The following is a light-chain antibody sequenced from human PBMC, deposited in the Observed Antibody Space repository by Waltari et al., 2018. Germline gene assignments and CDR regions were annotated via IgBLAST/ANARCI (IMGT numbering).Light chain of an antibody. CDR1: SLRYYY. Sequence: SSELTQAPAVSVALGQTVKITCQGASLRYYYANWYRQRPGQAPLLVMYGKNNRPSGIPDRFSGSYSGDTASLTITGAQAEDEADYYCNSRDSDGNPFVFGPATKVTVL. CDR3: NSRDSDGNPFV. J-gene: IGLJ1*01. V-gene: IGLV3-19*01. CDR2: GKN.